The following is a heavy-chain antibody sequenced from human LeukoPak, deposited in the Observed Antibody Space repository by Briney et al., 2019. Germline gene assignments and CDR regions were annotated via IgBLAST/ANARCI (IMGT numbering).Heavy chain of an antibody. D-gene: IGHD5-18*01. CDR2: INSDGSST. CDR1: GFTLSSYW. V-gene: IGHV3-74*01. J-gene: IGHJ6*02. CDR3: ARGERQLWPRSGMDV. Sequence: GGSLRLSCAASGFTLSSYWMHWVRQAPGKGLVWVSRINSDGSSTSYADSVKGRFTISRDNAKNTLYLQMNSLRAEDTAVYYCARGERQLWPRSGMDVWGQGTTVTVSS.